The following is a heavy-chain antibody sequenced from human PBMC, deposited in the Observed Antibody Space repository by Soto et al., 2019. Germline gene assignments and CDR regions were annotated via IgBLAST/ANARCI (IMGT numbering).Heavy chain of an antibody. V-gene: IGHV3-7*01. CDR1: GFSFSSAW. J-gene: IGHJ4*02. CDR2: IRQDGREI. CDR3: ARDTRGAFDS. Sequence: PGGSLRLSCVASGFSFSSAWMAWVRQAPGKGLEWVANIRQDGREIYYVDSVKGRFTISRDNAKNSLFLQMNSLRAEDTGVYYCARDTRGAFDSWGQGTLVTVSS. D-gene: IGHD3-10*01.